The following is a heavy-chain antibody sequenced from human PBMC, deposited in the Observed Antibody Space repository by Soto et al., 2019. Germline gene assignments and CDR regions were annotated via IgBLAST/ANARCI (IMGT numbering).Heavy chain of an antibody. CDR1: EFTFSKAW. Sequence: EVHLVESGGALVKPGGSLRLSCAASEFTFSKAWMSWVRQAPGKGLEWVCRIKSNADGGTIDYAAPVKGRFTISRDDSKNMLYLQMNSLKTEDTAVYYCTTARRNSYGMDVWGQGTTVTVSS. J-gene: IGHJ6*02. V-gene: IGHV3-15*02. CDR3: TTARRNSYGMDV. CDR2: IKSNADGGTI.